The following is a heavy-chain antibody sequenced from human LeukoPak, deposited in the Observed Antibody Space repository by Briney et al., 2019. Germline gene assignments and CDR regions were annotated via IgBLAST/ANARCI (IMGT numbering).Heavy chain of an antibody. Sequence: GRSLRLSCAASGFTFSSYGMHWVRQAPGKGLEWVAVIWYDGSNEYYADSVKGRFTISRDNSKNTLYLQMNSLRAEDTAVYYCARDSPPGFGELFPDYWGQGTLVTVSS. CDR3: ARDSPPGFGELFPDY. CDR2: IWYDGSNE. J-gene: IGHJ4*02. V-gene: IGHV3-33*01. D-gene: IGHD3-10*01. CDR1: GFTFSSYG.